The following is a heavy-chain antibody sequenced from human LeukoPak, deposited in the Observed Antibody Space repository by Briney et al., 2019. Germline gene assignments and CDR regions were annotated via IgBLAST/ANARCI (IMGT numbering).Heavy chain of an antibody. CDR2: IIPIFGTA. J-gene: IGHJ3*02. V-gene: IGHV1-69*05. D-gene: IGHD5-24*01. CDR1: GGTFSSYA. Sequence: SVKVSCKASGGTFSSYAISWVRQAPGQGLEWMGGIIPIFGTANYAQKFQGRVTITTDESTSTAYMELSSLRSEDTAVYYCASERQTVEMATIIAFDIWGQGTMVTVSS. CDR3: ASERQTVEMATIIAFDI.